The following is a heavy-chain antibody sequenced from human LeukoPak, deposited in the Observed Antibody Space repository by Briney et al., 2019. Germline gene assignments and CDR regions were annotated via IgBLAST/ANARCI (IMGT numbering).Heavy chain of an antibody. CDR3: ARGTTVVSPPWRY. V-gene: IGHV4-39*07. CDR1: GGSISSNNYY. D-gene: IGHD4-23*01. Sequence: NPSETLSLTCTVSGGSISSNNYYWGWIRQPPGKGREWIGSIYHSGSTYYNPSLKSRVTISVDTSKNQFSLKLSSVTAADTAVYYCARGTTVVSPPWRYWGQGTLVTVSS. CDR2: IYHSGST. J-gene: IGHJ4*02.